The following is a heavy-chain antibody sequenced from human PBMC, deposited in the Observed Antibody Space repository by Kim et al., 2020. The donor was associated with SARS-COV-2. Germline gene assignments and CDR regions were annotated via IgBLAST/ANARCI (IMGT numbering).Heavy chain of an antibody. D-gene: IGHD3-10*01. CDR2: T. Sequence: TNYAQKLQGRVTMTTDTSTSTAYMELRSLRSDDTAVYYCAFGVATGAFDYWGQGTLVTVSS. J-gene: IGHJ4*02. CDR3: AFGVATGAFDY. V-gene: IGHV1-18*01.